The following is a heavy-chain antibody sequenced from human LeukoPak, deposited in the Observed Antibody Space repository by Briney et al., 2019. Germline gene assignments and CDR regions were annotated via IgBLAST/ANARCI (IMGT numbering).Heavy chain of an antibody. D-gene: IGHD1-26*01. CDR1: GGSISSYY. V-gene: IGHV4-59*01. CDR2: IYYSGST. CDR3: AAGGSGSYPDAFDI. J-gene: IGHJ3*02. Sequence: PSETLSLTCTVSGGSISSYYWSWIRQPPGKGLEWIGYIYYSGSTNYNPSLKSRVTISADTSKNQFSLKLSSVTAADTAVYYCAAGGSGSYPDAFDIWGQGTMVTVSS.